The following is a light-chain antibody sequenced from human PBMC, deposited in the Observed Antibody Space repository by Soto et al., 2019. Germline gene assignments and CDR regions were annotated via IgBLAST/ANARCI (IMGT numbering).Light chain of an antibody. CDR3: SSYTSSSLYV. CDR2: DVS. J-gene: IGLJ1*01. V-gene: IGLV2-14*01. CDR1: SSDVGGYNY. Sequence: QSVLTQPASVSGSPGQSITISCTGTSSDVGGYNYVSWYQQHPGKAPKLMIYDVSNRPSXXXXXFSGSKSGNTASLTISGLQAEDEADYYCSSYTSSSLYVFGTGTKLTVL.